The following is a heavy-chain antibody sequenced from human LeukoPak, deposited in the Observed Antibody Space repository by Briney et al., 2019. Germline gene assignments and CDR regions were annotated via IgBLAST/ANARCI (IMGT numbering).Heavy chain of an antibody. Sequence: ASVKVSCKASGYTFTSYYMHWVRQAPGQGLVWMGIINPSGGSTSYAQKFQGRVTMTRDTSTSTVYMELSSLRSEDTAVYYCARDGSPYYDSSGTETDYWGQGTLVTVSS. CDR1: GYTFTSYY. V-gene: IGHV1-46*01. D-gene: IGHD3-22*01. CDR3: ARDGSPYYDSSGTETDY. CDR2: INPSGGST. J-gene: IGHJ4*02.